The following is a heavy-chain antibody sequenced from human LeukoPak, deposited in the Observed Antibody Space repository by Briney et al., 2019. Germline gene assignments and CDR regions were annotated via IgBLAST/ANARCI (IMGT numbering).Heavy chain of an antibody. D-gene: IGHD3-9*01. CDR1: GFTFSSYG. V-gene: IGHV3-30*18. CDR3: AKDRYFDLVNFDY. CDR2: ISYDGSNK. Sequence: GGSLRLSCAASGFTFSSYGMHWVRQAPGKGLEWVAVISYDGSNKYYADSVKGRFTISRDNSKNTLYLQMNSLRAEDTAVYYCAKDRYFDLVNFDYWGQGTLVTVSS. J-gene: IGHJ4*02.